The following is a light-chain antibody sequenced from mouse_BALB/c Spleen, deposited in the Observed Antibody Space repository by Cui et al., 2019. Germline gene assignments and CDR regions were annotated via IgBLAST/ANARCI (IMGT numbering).Light chain of an antibody. CDR3: QQHNEYPWT. CDR2: SGS. CDR1: KSISKY. J-gene: IGKJ1*01. V-gene: IGKV16-104*01. Sequence: DVQITQSPSYLAASPGETITINCRASKSISKYLAWYQEKPGKTNKLLIYSGSTLQSGIPSRFSGSGSGTEFTLTISSLEPEDFAMYYCQQHNEYPWTFGGGTKLEIK.